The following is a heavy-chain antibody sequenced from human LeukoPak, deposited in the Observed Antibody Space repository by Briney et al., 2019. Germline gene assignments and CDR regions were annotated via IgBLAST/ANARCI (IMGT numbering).Heavy chain of an antibody. CDR3: AREVRYYYYYMDV. V-gene: IGHV3-7*01. D-gene: IGHD3-10*01. J-gene: IGHJ6*03. CDR2: IKQDGSEK. Sequence: GGSLRLSCAASGFTFSSYWMSWVRQAPGKGLEWVANIKQDGSEKYYVDSVRGRFTISRDNAKNSLYLRMNSLRAEDTAVYYCAREVRYYYYYMDVWGKGTTVTVSS. CDR1: GFTFSSYW.